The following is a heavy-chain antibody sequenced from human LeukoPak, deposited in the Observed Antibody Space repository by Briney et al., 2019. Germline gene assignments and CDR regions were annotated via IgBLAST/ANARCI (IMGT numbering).Heavy chain of an antibody. D-gene: IGHD4-17*01. CDR1: GGSISSGGYY. J-gene: IGHJ4*02. CDR3: ARAPPTTVTEYYFDY. CDR2: IYYSGST. V-gene: IGHV4-31*03. Sequence: KPSETLSLTCTVSGGSISSGGYYWSWIRQPPGKGLEWIGYIYYSGSTYYNPSLKSRVTISVDTSKNQFSLKLSSVTAADTAVYYCARAPPTTVTEYYFDYWGQGTLVTVSS.